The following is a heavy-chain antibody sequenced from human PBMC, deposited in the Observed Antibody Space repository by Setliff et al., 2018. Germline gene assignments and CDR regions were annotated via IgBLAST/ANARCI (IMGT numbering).Heavy chain of an antibody. D-gene: IGHD6-19*01. CDR1: GFTFNTYL. J-gene: IGHJ4*02. V-gene: IGHV3-7*01. CDR2: IKQDESEK. Sequence: PGGSLRLSCAASGFTFNTYLMNWVRQAPGKGLEWVANIKQDESEKLYVGSVKGRFTISRDNARNSVYLQMNSLRAEDAAVYYCATSDWYAAFDHWGQGTLVTVSS. CDR3: ATSDWYAAFDH.